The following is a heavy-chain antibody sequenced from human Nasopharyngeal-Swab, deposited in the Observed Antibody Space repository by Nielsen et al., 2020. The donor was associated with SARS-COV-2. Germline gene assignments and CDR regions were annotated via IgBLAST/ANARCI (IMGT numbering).Heavy chain of an antibody. V-gene: IGHV1-69*13. CDR3: ARSGYSNSDIDY. Sequence: VKVPCKASGGTFSSYAISWVRQAPGQGLEWMGGIIPIFGTADYAQKFQDRVTITADESTSTAYMELSSLRSEDTAVYYCARSGYSNSDIDYWGQGTLVTVSS. CDR1: GGTFSSYA. D-gene: IGHD6-6*01. CDR2: IIPIFGTA. J-gene: IGHJ4*02.